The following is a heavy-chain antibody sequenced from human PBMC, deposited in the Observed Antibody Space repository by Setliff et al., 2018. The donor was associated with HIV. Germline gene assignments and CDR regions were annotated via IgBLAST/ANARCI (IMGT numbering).Heavy chain of an antibody. J-gene: IGHJ5*02. V-gene: IGHV4-30-4*08. CDR3: ARAPGPYVEYNWFDP. D-gene: IGHD3-16*01. CDR1: GGSISSGDYY. Sequence: PSETLSLTCTVSGGSISSGDYYWSWIRQPPGKGLEWIGNIYDSESTYYNPSLKSRVTISVDTSKNHFSLKLNSVTAADTAVHYCARAPGPYVEYNWFDPWGQGALVTVSS. CDR2: IYDSEST.